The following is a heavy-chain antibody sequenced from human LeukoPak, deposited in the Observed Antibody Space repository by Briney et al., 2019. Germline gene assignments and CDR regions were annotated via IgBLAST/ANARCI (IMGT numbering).Heavy chain of an antibody. V-gene: IGHV3-30*04. Sequence: PGRSLRLSCAASGFTFRSFVMHWIRQAPGKGLEWVAAISYEDGSNKYYADSVKGRFTISRDNSKYTLYLQMNSLRAEDTAVYYCARSSSYYPDYWGQGTLVTVSS. CDR1: GFTFRSFV. D-gene: IGHD3-22*01. CDR2: ISYEDGSNK. J-gene: IGHJ4*02. CDR3: ARSSSYYPDY.